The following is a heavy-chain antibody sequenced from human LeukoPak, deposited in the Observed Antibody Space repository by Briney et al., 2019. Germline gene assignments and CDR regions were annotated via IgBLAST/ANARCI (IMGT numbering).Heavy chain of an antibody. CDR2: ISYDGSNK. J-gene: IGHJ3*02. D-gene: IGHD3-22*01. CDR1: GFTFSSYA. Sequence: PGGSLRLSCAASGFTFSSYAMSWVRQAPGKGLEWVAVISYDGSNKYYADSVKGRFAISRDNSKNTLYLQMNSLRAEDTAVYYCAKARRGYYPTAGAFDIWGQGTMVTVSS. V-gene: IGHV3-30*18. CDR3: AKARRGYYPTAGAFDI.